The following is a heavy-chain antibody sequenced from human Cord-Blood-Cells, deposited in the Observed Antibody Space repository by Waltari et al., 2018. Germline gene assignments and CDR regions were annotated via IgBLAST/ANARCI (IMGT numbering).Heavy chain of an antibody. J-gene: IGHJ4*02. V-gene: IGHV3-7*01. CDR1: GFTLSSHW. D-gene: IGHD3-22*01. Sequence: EVQLVESGGGLVQPGGSLRLSCAASGFTLSSHWMSRARQAPGKGLEWVANIKQDGSEKYYVDSVKGRFTISRDNAKNSLYLQMNSLRAEDTAVYYCARELGDSSGYPYWGQGTLVTVSS. CDR3: ARELGDSSGYPY. CDR2: IKQDGSEK.